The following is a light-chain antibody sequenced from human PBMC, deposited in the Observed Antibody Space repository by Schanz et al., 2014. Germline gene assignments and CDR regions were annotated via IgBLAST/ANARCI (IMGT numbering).Light chain of an antibody. CDR2: ANN. V-gene: IGLV1-40*01. CDR1: SSNIGAGYD. Sequence: QSVLTQPPSASGTPGQRITISCTGSSSNIGAGYDVHWYQQLPGAAPKLLIYANNIRPSGVPDRFSGSKSGTSASLAITGLQAEDEANYYCQSYDNSLSGVFGGGTKLTVL. CDR3: QSYDNSLSGV. J-gene: IGLJ3*02.